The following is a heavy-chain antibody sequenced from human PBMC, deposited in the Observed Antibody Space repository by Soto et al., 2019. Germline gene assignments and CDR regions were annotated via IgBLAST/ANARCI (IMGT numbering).Heavy chain of an antibody. D-gene: IGHD6-13*01. J-gene: IGHJ5*02. CDR2: INSDGSST. CDR1: GFTFSSYW. V-gene: IGHV3-74*01. CDR3: ARVDPAGRGIAAAGFDP. Sequence: GGSLRLSCAASGFTFSSYWMHWVRQAPGKGLVWVSRINSDGSSTSYADSVKGRFTISRDNAKNTLYLQMNSLRAEDTAVYYCARVDPAGRGIAAAGFDPRGQGTLVTVSS.